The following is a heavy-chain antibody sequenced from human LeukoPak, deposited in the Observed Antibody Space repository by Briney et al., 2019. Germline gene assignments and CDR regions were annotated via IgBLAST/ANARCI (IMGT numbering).Heavy chain of an antibody. CDR1: GFTFSNFD. CDR3: AKGGSGYYVFDY. V-gene: IGHV3-23*01. Sequence: PGRSLRLSCVASGFTFSNFDMGWVRQAPGKGLEWVSGISGSGSYTYQPDSVKGRFTISRENSKNTLYLQMNSLRAEDTAVYYCAKGGSGYYVFDYWGQGTLVTVSS. CDR2: ISGSGSYT. J-gene: IGHJ4*02. D-gene: IGHD3-22*01.